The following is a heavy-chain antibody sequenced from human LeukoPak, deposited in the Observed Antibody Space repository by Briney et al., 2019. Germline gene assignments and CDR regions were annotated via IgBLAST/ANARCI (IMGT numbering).Heavy chain of an antibody. CDR2: ISWNSGSI. D-gene: IGHD3-22*01. Sequence: QPGGSLRLSCAASGSTFDDYAMHWVRQAPGKGLEWVSDISWNSGSIGYADSVKGRFTISRDNAKNSLYLQMNSLGTEDTALYYCAKDQTRSISDSSGLDYWGQGTLVTVSS. CDR1: GSTFDDYA. CDR3: AKDQTRSISDSSGLDY. V-gene: IGHV3-9*01. J-gene: IGHJ4*02.